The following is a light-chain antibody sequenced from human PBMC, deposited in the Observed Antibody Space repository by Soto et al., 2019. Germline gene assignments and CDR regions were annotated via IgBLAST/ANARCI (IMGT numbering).Light chain of an antibody. V-gene: IGKV1-5*03. CDR1: QTISSW. CDR3: QHHNSYSEA. Sequence: PSTLSGSVGDRVTITCRASQTISSWLAWYQQKPGKAPKLLIYKASTLKSGVPSRFSGSGSGTEFTLTISSLQPDDFATYYCQHHNSYSEAFGQGTKVDI. CDR2: KAS. J-gene: IGKJ1*01.